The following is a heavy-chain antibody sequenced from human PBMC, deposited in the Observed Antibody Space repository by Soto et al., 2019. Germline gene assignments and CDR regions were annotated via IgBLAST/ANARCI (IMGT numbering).Heavy chain of an antibody. V-gene: IGHV4-31*03. CDR3: ARVWGGAFDF. D-gene: IGHD3-10*01. CDR1: GCSISGGGYY. Sequence: SETLSLTCTFSGCSISGGGYYWSWIRQHPGKGLEWIGYIYYSGSTYYNPSLKSRVTISIDRSKNQFSLKLSSVTAADTAVYYWARVWGGAFDFWGQGTMVTVSS. J-gene: IGHJ3*01. CDR2: IYYSGST.